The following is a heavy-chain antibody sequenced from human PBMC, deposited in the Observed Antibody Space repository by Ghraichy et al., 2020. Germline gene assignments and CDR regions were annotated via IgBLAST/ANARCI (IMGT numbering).Heavy chain of an antibody. CDR3: ARVYGWELKHQRVDY. J-gene: IGHJ4*02. CDR2: ISSSSSYI. D-gene: IGHD1-26*01. Sequence: GGSLRLSCAASGFTFSSYSMNWVRQAPGKGLEWVSSISSSSSYIYYADSVKGRFTISRDNAKNSLYLQMNSLRAEDTAVYYCARVYGWELKHQRVDYWGQGTLVTVSS. CDR1: GFTFSSYS. V-gene: IGHV3-21*01.